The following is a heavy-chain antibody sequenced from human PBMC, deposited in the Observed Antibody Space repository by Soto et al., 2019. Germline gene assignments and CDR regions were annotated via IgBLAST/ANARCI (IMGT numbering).Heavy chain of an antibody. D-gene: IGHD3-10*01. CDR3: VILWFGELPELDY. V-gene: IGHV4-39*01. Sequence: SETLSLTCTGSGGSISSSSYYWAWIRQSPGKGLEWIGSIYYSGSTYYNPSLKSRVTISVDTSKNQFSLKLSSVIAADTAVYYCVILWFGELPELDYLCQGTLLTVSS. CDR1: GGSISSSSYY. J-gene: IGHJ4*02. CDR2: IYYSGST.